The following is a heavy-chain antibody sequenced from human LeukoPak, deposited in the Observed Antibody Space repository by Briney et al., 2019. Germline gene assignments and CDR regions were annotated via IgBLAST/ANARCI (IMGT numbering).Heavy chain of an antibody. Sequence: SETLSLTCAVYGGSFSGYYWSWIRQPPGRGLEWIGEINHSGSTNYNPSLKSRVTISVDTSKNQFSLKLSSVTAADTAVYYCARRGGSSWYRIHYWGQGTLVTVSS. CDR3: ARRGGSSWYRIHY. D-gene: IGHD6-13*01. V-gene: IGHV4-34*01. CDR2: INHSGST. CDR1: GGSFSGYY. J-gene: IGHJ4*02.